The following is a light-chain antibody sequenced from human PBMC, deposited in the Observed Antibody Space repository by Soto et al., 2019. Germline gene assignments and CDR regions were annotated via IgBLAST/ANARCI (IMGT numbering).Light chain of an antibody. V-gene: IGKV1-39*01. CDR1: QDINKY. CDR3: QQGYNTSSP. Sequence: DIQMTQSPSSLSAAVGDSVTITCRASQDINKYLNWYHQTPGKAPKLLVFATSTLHNGVPSRFSGSRSGTDFSLTITSLQPEDFATYYCQQGYNTSSPFGPGTKVEI. J-gene: IGKJ3*01. CDR2: ATS.